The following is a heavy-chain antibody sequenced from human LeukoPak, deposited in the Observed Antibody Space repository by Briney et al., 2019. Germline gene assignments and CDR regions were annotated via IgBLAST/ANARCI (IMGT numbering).Heavy chain of an antibody. V-gene: IGHV3-21*01. Sequence: GGSLRLSCAASGFTFSSYAMTWVRQAPGKGLEWVSSITATSTSMYYADSVKGRFTISRDNAKNSLYLQMNSLRAEDTAVYYCARTNYDTLTGYNPYFDYWGQGTLVTVSS. J-gene: IGHJ4*02. CDR3: ARTNYDTLTGYNPYFDY. CDR1: GFTFSSYA. D-gene: IGHD3-9*01. CDR2: ITATSTSM.